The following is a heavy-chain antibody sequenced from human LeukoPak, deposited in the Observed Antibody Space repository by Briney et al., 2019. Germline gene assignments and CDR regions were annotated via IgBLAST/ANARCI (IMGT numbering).Heavy chain of an antibody. D-gene: IGHD6-13*01. CDR3: ARAGYSSSWDYYYYYGMDV. CDR1: GGSISSYY. V-gene: IGHV4-59*01. J-gene: IGHJ6*02. Sequence: SETLSLTCTVSGGSISSYYWSWIRQPPGKGLEWIGYIYYSGSTNYNPSLKSRVTISVDTSKNQFSLKLSSVAAADTAVYYCARAGYSSSWDYYYYYGMDVWGQGTTVTVSS. CDR2: IYYSGST.